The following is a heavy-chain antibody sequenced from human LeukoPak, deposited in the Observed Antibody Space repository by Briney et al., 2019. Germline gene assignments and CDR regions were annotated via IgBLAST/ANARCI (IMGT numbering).Heavy chain of an antibody. J-gene: IGHJ4*02. Sequence: GGSLRLSCAASGFTFSSYSMNWVRQAPGKGLEWVSSISSSSSYIYYADSVKGRFTISRDNAKNSLYLQMSSLRAEDTAVYYCAKDLHAFYDSSGYFDYWGQGTLVTVSS. CDR2: ISSSSSYI. V-gene: IGHV3-21*04. CDR1: GFTFSSYS. D-gene: IGHD3-22*01. CDR3: AKDLHAFYDSSGYFDY.